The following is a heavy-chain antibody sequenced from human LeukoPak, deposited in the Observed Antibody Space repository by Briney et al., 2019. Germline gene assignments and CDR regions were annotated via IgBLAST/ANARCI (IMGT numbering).Heavy chain of an antibody. V-gene: IGHV3-48*04. CDR3: ASGDYDSSGWEVGTLYYYYGMDV. D-gene: IGHD3-22*01. J-gene: IGHJ6*02. Sequence: PGGSLRLSCAASGFTFSSYSMNWVRQAPGKGLEWVSYISSSSSTIYYADSVKGRFTISRDNAKNSLYLQMNSLRAEDTAVYYCASGDYDSSGWEVGTLYYYYGMDVWGQGTTVTVSS. CDR2: ISSSSSTI. CDR1: GFTFSSYS.